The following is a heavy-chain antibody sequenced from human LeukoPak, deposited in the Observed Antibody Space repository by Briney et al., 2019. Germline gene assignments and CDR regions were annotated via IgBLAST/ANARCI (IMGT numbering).Heavy chain of an antibody. CDR3: AREDSRGAIDS. Sequence: GGSLRLSCAASGFTFSSYWMSWVRQAPGKGLEWVANIKQDGSEKYYVDSVKGRFTISRDNAKNSLYLQMNSLRSEDTAGYYCAREDSRGAIDSWGQGTLVTVSS. CDR1: GFTFSSYW. CDR2: IKQDGSEK. J-gene: IGHJ4*02. V-gene: IGHV3-7*01. D-gene: IGHD3-22*01.